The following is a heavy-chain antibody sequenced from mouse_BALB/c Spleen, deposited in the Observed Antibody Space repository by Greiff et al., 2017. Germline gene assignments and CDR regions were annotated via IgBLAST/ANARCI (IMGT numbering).Heavy chain of an antibody. D-gene: IGHD2-4*01. Sequence: EVKLQESGGGLVKPGGSLKLSCAASGFTFSSYTMSWVRQTPEKRLEWVATISSGGSYTYYPDSVKGRFTISRDNAKNTLYLQMSSLKSEDTAMYYCTRDHYDYDEAWFAYWGQGTLVTVSA. CDR1: GFTFSSYT. V-gene: IGHV5-6-4*01. CDR3: TRDHYDYDEAWFAY. J-gene: IGHJ3*01. CDR2: ISSGGSYT.